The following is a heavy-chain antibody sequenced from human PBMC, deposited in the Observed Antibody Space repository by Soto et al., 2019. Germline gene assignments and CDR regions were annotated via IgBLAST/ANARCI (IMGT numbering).Heavy chain of an antibody. Sequence: GGSLRLSCSASGFTFSSYAMHWVRQAPGKGLEYVSAISSNGGSTYYVDSVKGRFTISRDNSKNTLYLQMSSLRAEDTAVYYCVKLGYCSGGSCHTPEYYYGMDVWGQGTTVTVSS. CDR3: VKLGYCSGGSCHTPEYYYGMDV. D-gene: IGHD2-15*01. CDR2: ISSNGGST. V-gene: IGHV3-64D*06. J-gene: IGHJ6*02. CDR1: GFTFSSYA.